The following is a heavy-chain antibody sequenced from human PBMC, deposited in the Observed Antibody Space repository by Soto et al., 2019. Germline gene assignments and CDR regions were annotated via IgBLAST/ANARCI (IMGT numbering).Heavy chain of an antibody. CDR2: IYYSGST. Sequence: SETLSLTCTVSGGSISSGDYYWSWIRQPPGKGLEWIGYIYYSGSTYYNPSLKSRVTISVDTSKNQFSLKLSSVTAADTAVYYCARGNAHCSSTSCYTSSPPTFDYWGQGTLVTVCS. D-gene: IGHD2-2*02. J-gene: IGHJ4*02. CDR3: ARGNAHCSSTSCYTSSPPTFDY. V-gene: IGHV4-30-4*01. CDR1: GGSISSGDYY.